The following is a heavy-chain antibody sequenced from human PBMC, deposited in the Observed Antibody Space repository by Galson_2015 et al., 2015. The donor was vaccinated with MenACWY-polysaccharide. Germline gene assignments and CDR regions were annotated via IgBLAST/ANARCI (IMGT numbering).Heavy chain of an antibody. V-gene: IGHV3-33*01. D-gene: IGHD6-13*01. CDR3: AREGSRIVFHAFDT. Sequence: LRLSCAASGSRSSNSGMHWVRQAPGKGLEWVAVIQYDGSKIVYADSVKGRFTISRDNSKNTLFLEMNSLGAEDTAVYYCAREGSRIVFHAFDTWGQGTMVTVSS. CDR1: GSRSSNSG. CDR2: IQYDGSKI. J-gene: IGHJ3*02.